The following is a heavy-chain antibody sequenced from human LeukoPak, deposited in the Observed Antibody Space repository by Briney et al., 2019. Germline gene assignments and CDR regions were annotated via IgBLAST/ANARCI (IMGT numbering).Heavy chain of an antibody. CDR2: ISGSGGST. V-gene: IGHV3-23*01. D-gene: IGHD6-13*01. J-gene: IGHJ4*02. Sequence: GGSLRLSCAASGFTFSSYAMSWVRQAPGKGLEWVSAISGSGGSTYYADSVKGRFTISRDNSKNTLYLQMNSLRAEDTAVYYCAKDSTYSSSSSWYGYLGYFDYWGQGTLVTVSS. CDR1: GFTFSSYA. CDR3: AKDSTYSSSSSWYGYLGYFDY.